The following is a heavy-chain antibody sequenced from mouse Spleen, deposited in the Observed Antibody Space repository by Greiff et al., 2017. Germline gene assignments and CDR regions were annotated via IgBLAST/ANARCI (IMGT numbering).Heavy chain of an antibody. CDR2: IYPYNGGT. Sequence: EVKLVESGPELVKPGASVKISCKASGYTFTDYNMHWVKQSPGKSLEWIGYIYPYNGGTGYNQKFKSKATLTVDNSSSTAYMELRSLTSEDSAVYYCAIYDYDVGAWFAYWGQGTLATVSA. V-gene: IGHV1S29*02. D-gene: IGHD2-4*01. CDR1: GYTFTDYN. CDR3: AIYDYDVGAWFAY. J-gene: IGHJ3*01.